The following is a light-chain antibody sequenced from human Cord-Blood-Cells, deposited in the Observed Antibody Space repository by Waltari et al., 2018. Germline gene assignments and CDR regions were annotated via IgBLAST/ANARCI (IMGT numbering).Light chain of an antibody. Sequence: DIPMTQSPSSLSASVGDRVTITCRASQSIISYLNWYQQKPGKAPKLLIYAASSLQSGVPSRLSGSGSGTDFTLTISSLQPEDFATYYCQQSYSTLLYTFVQGTKLEIK. V-gene: IGKV1-39*01. CDR3: QQSYSTLLYT. J-gene: IGKJ2*01. CDR2: AAS. CDR1: QSIISY.